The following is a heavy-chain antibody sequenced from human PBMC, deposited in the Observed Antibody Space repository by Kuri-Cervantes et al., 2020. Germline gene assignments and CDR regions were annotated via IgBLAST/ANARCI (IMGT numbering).Heavy chain of an antibody. J-gene: IGHJ4*02. CDR3: SREDY. CDR1: GYTFTDNY. CDR2: INPNSGDT. V-gene: IGHV1-2*02. Sequence: ASVKVSCKASGYTFTDNYMHWVRQAPGQGLEWMGWINPNSGDTHHAQRFQGRITMIWDTSISTLYLELSSLTSDDTAVYYCSREDYWGQGTLVTVSS.